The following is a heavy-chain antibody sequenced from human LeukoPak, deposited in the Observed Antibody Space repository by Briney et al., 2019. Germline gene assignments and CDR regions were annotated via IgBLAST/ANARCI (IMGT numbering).Heavy chain of an antibody. V-gene: IGHV3-21*04. CDR2: ISSSSSYI. Sequence: KAGGSLRLSCAASGFTFSSYSMNWVRQTPGKGLEWVSSISSSSSYIYYADSVKGRFTISRDNSKNTLYLQMNSLRAEDTAVYYCATSGLSRFGFWGQGTLVTVSS. D-gene: IGHD2/OR15-2a*01. CDR1: GFTFSSYS. J-gene: IGHJ4*02. CDR3: ATSGLSRFGF.